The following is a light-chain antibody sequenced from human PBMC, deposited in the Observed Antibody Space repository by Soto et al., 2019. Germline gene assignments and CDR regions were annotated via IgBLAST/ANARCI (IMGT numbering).Light chain of an antibody. CDR2: WAS. V-gene: IGKV4-1*01. CDR1: QSVLSTSNNEKF. Sequence: DIVMTQSPDSLAVSLGERATINCKSSQSVLSTSNNEKFLAWYQQKPRQPPKLLINWASTRASGVPDRCSGSGSGTDFTLTISSLPTEDVAVYYCQQYYGSPLTFGQGTKVEIK. J-gene: IGKJ1*01. CDR3: QQYYGSPLT.